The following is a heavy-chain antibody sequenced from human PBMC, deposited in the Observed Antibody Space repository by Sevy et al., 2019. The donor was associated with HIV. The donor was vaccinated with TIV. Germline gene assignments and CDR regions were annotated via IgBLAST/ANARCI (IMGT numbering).Heavy chain of an antibody. D-gene: IGHD3-22*01. CDR3: ARADRIVVAPFDY. CDR1: GGSISSGDYY. CDR2: IYYSGST. V-gene: IGHV4-30-4*01. Sequence: SETLSLTCTVSGGSISSGDYYWSWIRQPPGKGLEWIGYIYYSGSTYYNPSLKSRVTISVDTSKNQFSLKLSSVTAADMAVYYCARADRIVVAPFDYWGQGTLVTVSS. J-gene: IGHJ4*02.